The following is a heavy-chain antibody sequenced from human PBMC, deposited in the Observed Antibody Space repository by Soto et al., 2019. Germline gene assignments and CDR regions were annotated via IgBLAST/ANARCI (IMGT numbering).Heavy chain of an antibody. D-gene: IGHD4-4*01. CDR1: GFTFSTYS. Sequence: GGSLRLSCAASGFTFSTYSMNWVRKAPGKGLEWVSSISGSGNYTHYADFLRGRFTISRDNAKTSLYLQMNSLRAEDTAVYYCAREGINNYNEYYFDSWGQGTVVPAPQ. CDR3: AREGINNYNEYYFDS. CDR2: ISGSGNYT. V-gene: IGHV3-21*01. J-gene: IGHJ4*02.